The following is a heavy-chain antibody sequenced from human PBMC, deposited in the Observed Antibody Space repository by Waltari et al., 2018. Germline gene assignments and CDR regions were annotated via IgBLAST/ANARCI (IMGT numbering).Heavy chain of an antibody. J-gene: IGHJ4*02. V-gene: IGHV1-46*01. CDR2: SNPGHGAT. Sequence: QVQLVQSGAEVKKPGASVKVSCEASGYIFTTYIIHWGRQAPGQGLEWMGGSNPGHGATSYTQRLQGRVAIMRDTSTRTVYMELSSLRSEDTAVYYCVREMSGGYFDYWGQGTLVIVSS. D-gene: IGHD3-16*01. CDR1: GYIFTTYI. CDR3: VREMSGGYFDY.